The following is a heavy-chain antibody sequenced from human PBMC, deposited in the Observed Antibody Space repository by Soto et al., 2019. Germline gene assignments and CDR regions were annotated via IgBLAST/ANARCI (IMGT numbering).Heavy chain of an antibody. V-gene: IGHV3-33*01. CDR3: ARGRVDGGELDL. CDR2: IWDDASNK. D-gene: IGHD1-26*01. Sequence: VQLVESGGGVVQPGRSLRLSCAASGFTFRTYGMYWVRQAPGKGLEWVAVIWDDASNKYYADSVKGRFTISRDNSENTRELQMHRLIAEGTAVYCQARGRVDGGELDLWGPGTLVTVSS. CDR1: GFTFRTYG. J-gene: IGHJ4*01.